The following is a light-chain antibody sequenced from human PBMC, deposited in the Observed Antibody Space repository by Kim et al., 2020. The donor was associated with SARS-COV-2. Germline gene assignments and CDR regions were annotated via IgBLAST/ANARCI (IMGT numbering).Light chain of an antibody. V-gene: IGKV3-11*01. CDR2: DAS. CDR1: QSISSH. Sequence: LSPGERATLSCRACQSISSHLGWYQQKPGQAPRLFISDASNRATGIPARFSGSGSGTDFTLTISSLEPEDFAVYYCQQRNEWPLTFGAGTKVDIK. CDR3: QQRNEWPLT. J-gene: IGKJ4*01.